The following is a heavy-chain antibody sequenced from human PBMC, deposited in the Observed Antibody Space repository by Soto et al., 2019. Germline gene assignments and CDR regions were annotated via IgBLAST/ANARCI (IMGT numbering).Heavy chain of an antibody. V-gene: IGHV1-69*14. Sequence: QVQLVQSGAEVRQPASSVKVSRKTSGATFSSYAITWVRQAPGQGLEWMGGIVPTVDTSTYAQKFQGRVTITADKFTNTVYMELSSLRSDDTAVYYCVRVVAIPRYPDNWGQGTLVPVSS. CDR2: IVPTVDTS. D-gene: IGHD1-26*01. CDR1: GATFSSYA. J-gene: IGHJ4*02. CDR3: VRVVAIPRYPDN.